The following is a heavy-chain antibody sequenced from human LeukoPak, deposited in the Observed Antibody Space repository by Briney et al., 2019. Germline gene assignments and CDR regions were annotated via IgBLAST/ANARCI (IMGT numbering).Heavy chain of an antibody. Sequence: GGSLRLSCAASGFTFTRYWMAWVRQAPGKGLEWVANIKQDGSEQYHVDSVRGRFTMSRDNTKNIVFLQMDSLRVEDTAVYYCARVSRSGYYGEYWGQGTTVTVSS. CDR1: GFTFTRYW. D-gene: IGHD3-3*01. CDR3: ARVSRSGYYGEY. CDR2: IKQDGSEQ. V-gene: IGHV3-7*01. J-gene: IGHJ4*02.